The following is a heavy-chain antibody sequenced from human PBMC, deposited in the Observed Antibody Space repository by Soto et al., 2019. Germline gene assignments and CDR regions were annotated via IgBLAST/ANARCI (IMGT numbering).Heavy chain of an antibody. D-gene: IGHD1-1*01. J-gene: IGHJ4*02. V-gene: IGHV1-18*01. CDR1: GYAFTTYG. CDR3: ATGRYGDY. CDR2: ISAHNSNT. Sequence: QVHLVQSGAEVKKPGDSVKVTCQGSGYAFTTYGITWVRQAPGQGLEWMGWISAHNSNTNYAQKLQGRVTVTRDTSTSTAYMELRSLRYDDTAVYYCATGRYGDYWGQGALVTVSS.